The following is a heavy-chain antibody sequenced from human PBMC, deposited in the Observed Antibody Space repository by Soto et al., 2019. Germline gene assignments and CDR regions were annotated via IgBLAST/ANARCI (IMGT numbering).Heavy chain of an antibody. V-gene: IGHV3-23*01. CDR1: GFTFSSYA. J-gene: IGHJ4*02. CDR3: AKDGYCSSTSCYVVGRFDY. D-gene: IGHD2-2*03. Sequence: GGSLRLSCAASGFTFSSYAMSWVRQAPGKGLEWVSAISGSGGSTYYADSVKGRFTISRDNSKNTLYLQMNSLRAEDTAVYYCAKDGYCSSTSCYVVGRFDYWGQGTPVTVSS. CDR2: ISGSGGST.